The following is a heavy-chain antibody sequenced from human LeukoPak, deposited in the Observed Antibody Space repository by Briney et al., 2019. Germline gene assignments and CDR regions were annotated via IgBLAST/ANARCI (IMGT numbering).Heavy chain of an antibody. CDR2: IIPIFGTA. CDR1: GGTFSSYA. V-gene: IGHV1-69*13. CDR3: ARLGGDYLPDAFDI. Sequence: ASVKVSCKASGGTFSSYAISWVRQASGQGLEWMGGIIPIFGTANYAQKFQGRATITADESTSTAYMELSSLRSEDTAVYYCARLGGDYLPDAFDIWGQGTMVTVSS. J-gene: IGHJ3*02. D-gene: IGHD2-21*02.